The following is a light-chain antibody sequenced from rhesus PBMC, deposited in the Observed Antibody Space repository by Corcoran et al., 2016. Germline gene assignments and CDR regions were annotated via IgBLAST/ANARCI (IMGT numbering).Light chain of an antibody. CDR3: QHSDGTPYS. J-gene: IGKJ2*01. CDR2: KAY. CDR1: ENVNNY. Sequence: DIQMTQSPSSLSASVGDRVTITCRASENVNNYLHWYQQKPGKAPKLLIYKAYALQSGVPSRFSGRGSGTDFTLTIRSMQPEDFATYYCQHSDGTPYSFGQGTKVEIK. V-gene: IGKV1-74*01.